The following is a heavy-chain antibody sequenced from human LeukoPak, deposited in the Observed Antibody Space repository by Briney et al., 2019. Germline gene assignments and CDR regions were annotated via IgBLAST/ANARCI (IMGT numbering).Heavy chain of an antibody. J-gene: IGHJ4*02. V-gene: IGHV4-4*02. CDR3: ARDREVGATLFFDY. CDR1: GGSISSSNW. D-gene: IGHD1-26*01. CDR2: IYHSGST. Sequence: SETLSLTCAVSGGSISSSNWWSWVRQPPGKGLEWIGEIYHSGSTNYNPSLKGRVTISVDKSKNQFSLKLSSVTAADTAVYYCARDREVGATLFFDYWGQGTLVTVSS.